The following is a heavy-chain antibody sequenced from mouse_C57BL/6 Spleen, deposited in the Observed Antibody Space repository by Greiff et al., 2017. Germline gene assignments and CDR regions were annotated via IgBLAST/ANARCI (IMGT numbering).Heavy chain of an antibody. CDR3: ARCGPSYYDYDGFAY. CDR1: GYTFTSYW. J-gene: IGHJ3*01. CDR2: IDPSDSET. V-gene: IGHV1-52*01. Sequence: VQLQQPGAELVRPGSSVKLSCKASGYTFTSYWMHWVKQRPIQGLEWIGNIDPSDSETHYNQKFKDKATLTVDKSSSTAYMQLSSLTSEDSAVYYGARCGPSYYDYDGFAYWGQGTLVTVSA. D-gene: IGHD2-4*01.